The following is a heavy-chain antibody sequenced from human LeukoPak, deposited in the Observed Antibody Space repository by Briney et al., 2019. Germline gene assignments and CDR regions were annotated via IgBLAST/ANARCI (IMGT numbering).Heavy chain of an antibody. V-gene: IGHV3-66*02. D-gene: IGHD2-2*01. J-gene: IGHJ5*02. Sequence: GGSLRLSCAASGFTVSSNYMSWVRQAPGRGLEWVAVIYSGGSTYYADSVKGRFTISRDNSKNTLYLQMNSLRAEDTAVYYCAREAPFYCSSTSCYGGGWFDPWGQGTLVTVSS. CDR2: IYSGGST. CDR1: GFTVSSNY. CDR3: AREAPFYCSSTSCYGGGWFDP.